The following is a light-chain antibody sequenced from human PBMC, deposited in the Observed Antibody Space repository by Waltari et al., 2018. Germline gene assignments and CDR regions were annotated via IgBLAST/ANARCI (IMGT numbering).Light chain of an antibody. Sequence: IQMTQSPSTLSASVGDRVTIPCRASQTLSTWLAWYQHKPGQAPKLLIYDASTIQSGVPSGFSGSGSGTEFSLTISTLQPDDFATYYCQQYQTFRTFGRGTRVELK. V-gene: IGKV1-5*01. CDR1: QTLSTW. CDR2: DAS. J-gene: IGKJ1*01. CDR3: QQYQTFRT.